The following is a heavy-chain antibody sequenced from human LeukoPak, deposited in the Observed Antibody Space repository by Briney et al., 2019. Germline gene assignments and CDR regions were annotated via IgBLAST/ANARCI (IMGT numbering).Heavy chain of an antibody. CDR1: GFTFSSYW. V-gene: IGHV3-74*01. CDR2: INTDGSST. D-gene: IGHD6-13*01. J-gene: IGHJ6*02. Sequence: GGSLRLSCAASGFTFSSYWMHWVRQAPGKGLVWVSRINTDGSSTSYADSVKGRFTISRDNAKNSLYLQMNSLRAEDTAVYYCARERYSSSWYHTEDYYYGMDVWGQGTTVTVSS. CDR3: ARERYSSSWYHTEDYYYGMDV.